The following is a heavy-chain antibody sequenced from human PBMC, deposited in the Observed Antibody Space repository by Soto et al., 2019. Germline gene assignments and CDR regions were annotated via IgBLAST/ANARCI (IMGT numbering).Heavy chain of an antibody. J-gene: IGHJ4*02. D-gene: IGHD6-13*01. CDR3: ARGSIVAAV. CDR1: GGSFSGYY. V-gene: IGHV4-34*02. Sequence: QVQLQQWGAGLMKPSETLSLTCAVSGGSFSGYYWTWIRQPPGKGLEWIGEINHSGSTNYNPSLRSRVTLSVDTSKSQFSMTMNSMTAADTAVYFCARGSIVAAVWGQGILVTVSS. CDR2: INHSGST.